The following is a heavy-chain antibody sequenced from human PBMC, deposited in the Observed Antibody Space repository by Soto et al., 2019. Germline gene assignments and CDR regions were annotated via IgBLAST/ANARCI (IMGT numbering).Heavy chain of an antibody. V-gene: IGHV4-4*07. Sequence: LSLTCTVSGGSISSYYWSWIRQPAGKGLEWIGRIYTSGSTNYNPSLKSRVTMSVDTSKNQFSLKLSSVTAADTAVYYCARDKTLTMVRGNYYYYYGMDVWGQGTTVTVSS. CDR2: IYTSGST. CDR1: GGSISSYY. J-gene: IGHJ6*02. D-gene: IGHD3-10*01. CDR3: ARDKTLTMVRGNYYYYYGMDV.